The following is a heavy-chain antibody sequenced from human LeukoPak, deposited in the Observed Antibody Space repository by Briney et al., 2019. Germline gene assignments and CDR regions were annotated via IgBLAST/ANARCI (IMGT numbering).Heavy chain of an antibody. CDR1: GGSISSTSYS. CDR2: IHHSGST. CDR3: ARTSGKWYYYMDV. V-gene: IGHV4-39*07. D-gene: IGHD6-19*01. Sequence: SETLSLTCTVSGGSISSTSYSWGWIRQPPGKGPEWIGNIHHSGSTYYNPSLESRVTISVDKSKNQFSLKLTSVTAADTAVYYCARTSGKWYYYMDVWGKGTTVTVSS. J-gene: IGHJ6*03.